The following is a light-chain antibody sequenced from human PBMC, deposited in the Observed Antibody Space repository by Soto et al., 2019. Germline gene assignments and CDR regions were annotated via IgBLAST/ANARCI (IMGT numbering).Light chain of an antibody. CDR3: QQRSNWPIT. V-gene: IGKV3-11*01. J-gene: IGKJ5*01. CDR2: DVS. CDR1: QSGSRTY. Sequence: EIVLTQSPGTLSLSPGERATLSCRASQSGSRTYLAWYQQKPGQAPRLLIYDVSNRATGIPARFSGSGSGTDFTLTVSSLEPEDFAVYYCQQRSNWPITFGQGTRLEI.